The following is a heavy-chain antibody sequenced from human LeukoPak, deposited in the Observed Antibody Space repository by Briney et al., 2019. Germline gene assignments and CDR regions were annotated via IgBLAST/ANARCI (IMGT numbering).Heavy chain of an antibody. CDR2: IKPDGSEK. V-gene: IGHV3-7*01. Sequence: GGSLSLSCAASGFVCSASYMSWVRKAPGKGLEWVSTIKPDGSEKYHVDSVSGRFTISRDNTNDSLFLQMNSLRVDDTAVYYCVRGGTYWTVSWGQGTLVNVS. CDR1: GFVCSASY. J-gene: IGHJ5*01. CDR3: VRGGTYWTVS.